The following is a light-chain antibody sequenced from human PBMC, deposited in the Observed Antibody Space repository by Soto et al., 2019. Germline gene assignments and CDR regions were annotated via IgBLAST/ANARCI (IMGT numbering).Light chain of an antibody. V-gene: IGKV3-15*01. CDR3: QQYNTWPPGVT. CDR2: GAS. J-gene: IGKJ4*01. CDR1: QSLSNN. Sequence: ETVMTQSPATLSLPPGERATLSCRASQSLSNNLAWYQQKPGQPARLLIHGASTRATGVPARFSGYGSGTDFTLTISSLQSEDFAVYFCQQYNTWPPGVTFGGGTRVEIK.